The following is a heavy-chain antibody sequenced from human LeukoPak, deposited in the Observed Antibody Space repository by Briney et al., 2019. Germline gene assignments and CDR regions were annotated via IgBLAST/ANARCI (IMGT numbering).Heavy chain of an antibody. Sequence: GALRLSCAASGFTFSSYGMHWVRQAPGKGLEWVAVIWYDGSNKYHADSVKGRFTISRDNSKNTLYLQMNSLRAEDTAVYYCAKDAGAQWELLLSLDYWGQGTLVTVSS. D-gene: IGHD1-26*01. J-gene: IGHJ4*02. CDR1: GFTFSSYG. CDR3: AKDAGAQWELLLSLDY. V-gene: IGHV3-33*06. CDR2: IWYDGSNK.